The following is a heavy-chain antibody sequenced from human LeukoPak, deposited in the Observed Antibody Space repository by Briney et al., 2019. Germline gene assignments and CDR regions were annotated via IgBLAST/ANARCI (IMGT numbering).Heavy chain of an antibody. V-gene: IGHV3-48*03. CDR2: ISSGGTTT. J-gene: IGHJ3*02. Sequence: GGSLRLSCAASGFTFSSYEMNRVRQAPGKGLEWVSYISSGGTTTYYGDSVKGRFTVSRDNAKNSLYLQMNSLRDEDTAVYYCARDAGYTYAFDIWGQGTMVTVSS. D-gene: IGHD5-18*01. CDR1: GFTFSSYE. CDR3: ARDAGYTYAFDI.